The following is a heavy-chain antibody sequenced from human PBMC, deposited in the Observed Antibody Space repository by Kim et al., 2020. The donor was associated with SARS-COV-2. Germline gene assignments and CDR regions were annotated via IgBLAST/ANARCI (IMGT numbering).Heavy chain of an antibody. CDR3: AGGTFYYGSGTYSQISPLDY. CDR2: IYKDGTT. Sequence: GGSLRLSCAVSGFTVSDNYMNWVRQAPRKGLEWVSVIYKDGTTKYADSVKGRLTISRDNSKNTVYLQMNSLRVEDTALYYCAGGTFYYGSGTYSQISPLDYWGQGALVTVSS. V-gene: IGHV3-53*01. D-gene: IGHD3-10*01. J-gene: IGHJ4*02. CDR1: GFTVSDNY.